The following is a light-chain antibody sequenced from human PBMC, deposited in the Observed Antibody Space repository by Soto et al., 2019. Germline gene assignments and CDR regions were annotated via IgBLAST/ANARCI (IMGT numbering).Light chain of an antibody. V-gene: IGLV1-40*01. J-gene: IGLJ1*01. CDR3: QSYDNSLGVCYV. CDR1: RSNLGAGYD. Sequence: VLTQPPSVSVAPGQRVTSSCTGSRSNLGAGYDVHWYQLLPRTAPKLLTYGHLNRPSGVPALFSDSQSGTSASLAITGLQAEDEADYYCQSYDNSLGVCYVFGTGTKVTVL. CDR2: GHL.